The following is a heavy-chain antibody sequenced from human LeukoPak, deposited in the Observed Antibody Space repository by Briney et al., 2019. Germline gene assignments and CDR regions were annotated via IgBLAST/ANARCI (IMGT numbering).Heavy chain of an antibody. V-gene: IGHV1-2*02. CDR2: INPNSGGA. Sequence: ASVMVSCKASGYTFTGYSMHWVRQAPGQGPEWMGWINPNSGGASYSQKFQGRVTMTRDTSISTAYMGLSRLRSDDTAVYYCARGRGSYYYYMDVWGKGTTVTVPS. D-gene: IGHD3-10*01. J-gene: IGHJ6*03. CDR3: ARGRGSYYYYMDV. CDR1: GYTFTGYS.